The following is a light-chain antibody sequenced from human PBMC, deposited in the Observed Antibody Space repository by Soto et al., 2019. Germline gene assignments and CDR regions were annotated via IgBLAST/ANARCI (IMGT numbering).Light chain of an antibody. CDR2: GNS. Sequence: QSLLTQPPSVSGAPGQMVTISCTGSSSNIGAGYDVHWYQQLPGTAPKLLIYGNSNRPSGVPDRFSGSKSGTSASLAITGLQAEDEADYYCQSYDSSLSALYVFGTGTKVTV. CDR3: QSYDSSLSALYV. CDR1: SSNIGAGYD. V-gene: IGLV1-40*01. J-gene: IGLJ1*01.